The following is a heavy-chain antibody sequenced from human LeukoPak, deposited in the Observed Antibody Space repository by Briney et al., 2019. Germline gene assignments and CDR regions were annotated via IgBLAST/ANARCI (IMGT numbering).Heavy chain of an antibody. D-gene: IGHD3-22*01. CDR3: ARVAPVVVVITTGDAFDI. CDR2: IYHSGST. CDR1: GGSISSSNW. V-gene: IGHV4-4*02. Sequence: SEPLSLTCAVSGGSISSSNWWSWVRQPPGKGLEWMGEIYHSGSTNYNPSLKSRVTISVDKSKNQFSLKLSSVTAADTAVYYCARVAPVVVVITTGDAFDIWGQGTMVTVSA. J-gene: IGHJ3*02.